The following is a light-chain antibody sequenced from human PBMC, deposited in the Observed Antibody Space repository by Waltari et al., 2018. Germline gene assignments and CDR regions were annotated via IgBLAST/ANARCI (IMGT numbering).Light chain of an antibody. CDR2: LNGDGSH. V-gene: IGLV4-69*01. CDR1: SGHSSYA. Sequence: QLVLTQSPSASASLGASVKLTCTLSSGHSSYAIAWHQQQPEKGPRYLMKLNGDGSHSKGDGIPDPFSGSSSGAERYLTISSLQSEDEADYYCQTWGTGIVVFGGGTKLTVL. CDR3: QTWGTGIVV. J-gene: IGLJ2*01.